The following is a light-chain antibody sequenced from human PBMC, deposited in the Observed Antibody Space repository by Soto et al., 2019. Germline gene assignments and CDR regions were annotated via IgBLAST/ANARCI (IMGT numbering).Light chain of an antibody. CDR3: QQYDNRPLT. J-gene: IGKJ4*01. Sequence: DIQMTQSPASLSASVGDRVTLTCKASQSINNNLNWYHQKPAKAPKLLINDASNLNTGVPSRLSRSRSGTDFTFTISSLQPEDIATYYCQQYDNRPLTFGGGTKVEIK. CDR2: DAS. V-gene: IGKV1-33*01. CDR1: QSINNN.